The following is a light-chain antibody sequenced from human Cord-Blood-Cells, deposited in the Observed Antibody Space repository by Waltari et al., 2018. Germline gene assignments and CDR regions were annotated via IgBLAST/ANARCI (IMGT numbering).Light chain of an antibody. CDR1: QSVSSSY. J-gene: IGKJ5*01. CDR2: GAS. V-gene: IGKV3-20*01. CDR3: QQYGSSLIT. Sequence: EIELTQSPGTLSLSPGERAPLSCRASQSVSSSYLAWYQQKPGQAPRLLIYGASSRATGIPDRFSGSGSGTDFTLTISRLEPEDFAVYYCQQYGSSLITFGQGTRLEIK.